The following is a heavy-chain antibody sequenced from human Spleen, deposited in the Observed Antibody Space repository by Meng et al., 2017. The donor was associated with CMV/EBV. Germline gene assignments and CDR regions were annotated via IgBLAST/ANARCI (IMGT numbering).Heavy chain of an antibody. CDR1: GFTFNTYS. J-gene: IGHJ4*02. D-gene: IGHD2-2*01. V-gene: IGHV3-7*03. CDR3: AKDLPGPEGY. CDR2: INEDGGSK. Sequence: GESLKISCGVSGFTFNTYSMTWVRQAPGKGLEWVANINEDGGSKHYADSVKGRFTISRDNAKNFLYLQMNSLRAEDTALYYCAKDLPGPEGYWGQGTLVTVSS.